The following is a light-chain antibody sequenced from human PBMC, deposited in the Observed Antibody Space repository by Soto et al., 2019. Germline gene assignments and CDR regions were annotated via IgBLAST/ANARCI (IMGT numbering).Light chain of an antibody. CDR1: QAIGVY. CDR3: EKYNSAPLT. J-gene: IGKJ4*01. Sequence: DIQVTQSPSSLSASLGDRVTITCRANQAIGVYLAWFQQQPGKVPQLLIYAASALQSGVPSRFSGSGSGTEFTLTISSLQPEDIATYSCEKYNSAPLTFGGGPKVEI. V-gene: IGKV1-27*01. CDR2: AAS.